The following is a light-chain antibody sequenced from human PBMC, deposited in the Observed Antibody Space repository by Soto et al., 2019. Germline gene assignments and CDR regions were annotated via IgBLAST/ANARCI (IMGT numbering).Light chain of an antibody. V-gene: IGLV2-11*01. CDR3: CSYAGSYRGV. CDR1: SSDVGGYNY. Sequence: QSALTQPRSVSGSPGQSVTISCTGTSSDVGGYNYVSWYQQHPAKAPKLMIYDVSKRPSGVPDRFSGSKSGNTASLTISGLQAEDEADYYCCSYAGSYRGVFGGGTKLTVL. CDR2: DVS. J-gene: IGLJ3*02.